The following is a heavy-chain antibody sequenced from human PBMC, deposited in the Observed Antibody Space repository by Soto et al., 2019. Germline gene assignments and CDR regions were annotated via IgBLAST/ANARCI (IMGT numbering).Heavy chain of an antibody. CDR2: ISSSSSTI. J-gene: IGHJ3*02. V-gene: IGHV3-48*01. CDR1: GFPFSSYS. D-gene: IGHD5-12*01. CDR3: AGDLSGYDFSIPNGPNAFDI. Sequence: PGGCLGLSCSASGFPFSSYSMNWVRQAPGKGLEWVSYISSSSSTIYCADSVKGRFTISRDNAKNSLYLQMNSLRAEDTAVYYCAGDLSGYDFSIPNGPNAFDIWGQGTMVTVSS.